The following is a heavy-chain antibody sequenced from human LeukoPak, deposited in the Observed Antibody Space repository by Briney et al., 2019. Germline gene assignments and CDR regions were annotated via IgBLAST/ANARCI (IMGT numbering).Heavy chain of an antibody. CDR1: GFTLSDCT. D-gene: IGHD6-19*01. Sequence: PGGSLRLSCAAPGFTLSDCTMHWVRQASGKGLEWVARIRSKANNYSTEYGESVKGRFTSSRDDAKKTAYLQINSLKTEDTAIYYCSAGPSGWTEFFQHWGQGTLVTVSS. CDR3: SAGPSGWTEFFQH. CDR2: IRSKANNYST. V-gene: IGHV3-73*01. J-gene: IGHJ1*01.